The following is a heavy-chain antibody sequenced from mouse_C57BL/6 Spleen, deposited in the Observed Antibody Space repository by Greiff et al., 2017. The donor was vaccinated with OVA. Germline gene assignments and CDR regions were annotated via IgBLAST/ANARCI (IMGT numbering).Heavy chain of an antibody. J-gene: IGHJ2*01. CDR1: GFTFSDYG. CDR3: ARETGNSYYLDY. CDR2: ISSGSSTI. V-gene: IGHV5-17*01. D-gene: IGHD2-1*01. Sequence: VQLKESGGGLVKPGGSLKLSCAASGFTFSDYGMHWVRQAPEKGLEWVAYISSGSSTIYYADTVKGRFTISRDNAKNTLCLQLTSLRSEDTAMYYCARETGNSYYLDYWGQGTTLTVSS.